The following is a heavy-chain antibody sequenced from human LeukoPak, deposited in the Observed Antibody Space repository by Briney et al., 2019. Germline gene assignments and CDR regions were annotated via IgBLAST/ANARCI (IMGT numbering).Heavy chain of an antibody. V-gene: IGHV3-21*01. CDR3: ARDRAYSGSYDAFDI. CDR2: IVSRSTSI. J-gene: IGHJ3*02. Sequence: GGSLRLSCAASGFPFSDYSMAWVRQAPGKGPEWVSSIVSRSTSIYYADSVKGRFTVSRDNAKNSLYLQMNSLRAEDTAVYYCARDRAYSGSYDAFDIWGQGTKVTVSS. CDR1: GFPFSDYS. D-gene: IGHD1-26*01.